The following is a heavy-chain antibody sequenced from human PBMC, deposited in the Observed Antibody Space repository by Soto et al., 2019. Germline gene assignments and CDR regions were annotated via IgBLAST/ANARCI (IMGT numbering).Heavy chain of an antibody. CDR3: ASARHIGP. D-gene: IGHD2-21*01. CDR1: GFTFSNYW. V-gene: IGHV3-7*01. CDR2: IKGDGSER. Sequence: GGSLRLSCAASGFTFSNYWMSWVRQAPGKGLEWVANIKGDGSERNYVDSVKGRFTISRDNAENSLYLQMNSLRAEATAVYYCASARHIGPWGQGTLVTGSS. J-gene: IGHJ5*02.